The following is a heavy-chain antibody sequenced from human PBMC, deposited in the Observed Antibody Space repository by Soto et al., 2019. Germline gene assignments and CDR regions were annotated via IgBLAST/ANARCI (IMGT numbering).Heavy chain of an antibody. CDR3: AKERGSSWYYYYYYGMDV. V-gene: IGHV3-30*18. Sequence: GGSLRLSCAASGCTFSSYGMHWVRQATGKGLEWVAVISYDGSNKYYADSVKGRFTISRDNSKNTLYLQMNSLRAEDTAVYYCAKERGSSWYYYYYYGMDVWGQGTTVTVSS. D-gene: IGHD6-13*01. J-gene: IGHJ6*02. CDR1: GCTFSSYG. CDR2: ISYDGSNK.